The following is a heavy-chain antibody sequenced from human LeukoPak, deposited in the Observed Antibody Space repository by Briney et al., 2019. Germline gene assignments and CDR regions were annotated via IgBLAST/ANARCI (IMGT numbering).Heavy chain of an antibody. CDR1: GYTFTSYG. CDR3: ARDSCSGGSCYHKYYYYGMDV. V-gene: IGHV1-18*01. J-gene: IGHJ6*02. CDR2: ISAYNGNT. Sequence: ASVKVSCKASGYTFTSYGISWVRQAPGQGLEWMGWISAYNGNTNYAQKLQGRVTMTTDTSTSTAYMELRSLRSDVTAVYYCARDSCSGGSCYHKYYYYGMDVWGQGTTVTVSS. D-gene: IGHD2-15*01.